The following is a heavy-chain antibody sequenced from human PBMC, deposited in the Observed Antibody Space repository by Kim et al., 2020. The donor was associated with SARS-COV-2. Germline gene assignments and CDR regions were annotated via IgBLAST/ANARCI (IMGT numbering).Heavy chain of an antibody. CDR1: GFTFSSYA. V-gene: IGHV3-23*01. J-gene: IGHJ4*01. Sequence: GGSLRLSCAASGFTFSSYAMSWVRQAPGKGLEGVSAISSSGVSTYYADSVKGRFTISRNTSKNTLSLQMNSRRAENTAVYYCAKYLARRRTARLFDYWG. CDR3: AKYLARRRTARLFDY. CDR2: ISSSGVST. D-gene: IGHD6-6*01.